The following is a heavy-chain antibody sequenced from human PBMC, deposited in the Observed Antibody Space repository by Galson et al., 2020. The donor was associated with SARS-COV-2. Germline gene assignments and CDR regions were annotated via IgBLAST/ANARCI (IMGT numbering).Heavy chain of an antibody. Sequence: SQTLSLSCTVSGGSIRSSNYYWGWIRQPPGKGLEWIGSVLNSGTTHYSPSLQSRVTISVDTSKNQFSLNLNSVTAADTAMYYCARDATSSGWYNWFDPWGQGTLVTVSS. J-gene: IGHJ5*02. CDR1: GGSIRSSNYY. CDR2: VLNSGTT. D-gene: IGHD6-19*01. V-gene: IGHV4-39*07. CDR3: ARDATSSGWYNWFDP.